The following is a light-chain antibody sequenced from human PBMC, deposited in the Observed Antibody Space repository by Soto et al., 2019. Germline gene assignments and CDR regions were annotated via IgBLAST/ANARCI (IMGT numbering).Light chain of an antibody. Sequence: QSVLTQPPSVSAAPGQKVNISCSGSSSNIGNNYVSWYQQLPGTAPKLLIYDNNKRPSGIPDRFSGSKSGTSGTLDITGLQTWDEADYYCATWDYSLTGEVFGGGTKLTVL. CDR2: DNN. CDR3: ATWDYSLTGEV. J-gene: IGLJ2*01. CDR1: SSNIGNNY. V-gene: IGLV1-51*01.